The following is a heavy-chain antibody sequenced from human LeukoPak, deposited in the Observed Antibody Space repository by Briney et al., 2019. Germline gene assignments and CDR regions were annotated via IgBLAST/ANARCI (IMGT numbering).Heavy chain of an antibody. V-gene: IGHV3-23*01. J-gene: IGHJ4*02. Sequence: GGSLRLSCEASGFTFSSYAMSWVRQAPGTGLGWVSAISGSGGSIYYADSVKGRFTISKDSSKNTVYLQMNNLRDEDTALYYCAKDPVYSTSQRYFDYWGQGTLVTVSS. D-gene: IGHD6-13*01. CDR1: GFTFSSYA. CDR2: ISGSGGSI. CDR3: AKDPVYSTSQRYFDY.